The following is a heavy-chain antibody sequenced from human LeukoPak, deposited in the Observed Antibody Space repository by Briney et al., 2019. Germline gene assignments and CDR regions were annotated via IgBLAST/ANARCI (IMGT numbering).Heavy chain of an antibody. CDR2: IIPIFGTA. CDR1: GGTFSSYA. CDR3: ARRGRYGSGSYENFVPFDY. J-gene: IGHJ4*02. D-gene: IGHD3-10*01. V-gene: IGHV1-69*01. Sequence: SVKVSCKASGGTFSSYAISWVRQAPGQGLEWMGGIIPIFGTANYAQKFQGRVTITADESTSTAYMELSSLRSEVTAVYYCARRGRYGSGSYENFVPFDYWGQGTLVTVSS.